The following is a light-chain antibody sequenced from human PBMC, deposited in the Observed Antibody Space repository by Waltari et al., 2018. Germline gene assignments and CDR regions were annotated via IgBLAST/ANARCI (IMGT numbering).Light chain of an antibody. CDR1: PYTSNN. CDR3: QQYNTWPPST. J-gene: IGKJ2*02. Sequence: EIVMTHSPAALSVSPGERATLPCRASPYTSNNLACYQHKPVQPPSLLISGASTRATGVPARFSGSGSGTEFSLTISSLQSEDSAIYFCQQYNTWPPSTFGQGTKLEIK. V-gene: IGKV3-15*01. CDR2: GAS.